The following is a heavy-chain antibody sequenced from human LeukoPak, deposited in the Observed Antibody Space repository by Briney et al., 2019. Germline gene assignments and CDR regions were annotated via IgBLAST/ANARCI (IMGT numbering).Heavy chain of an antibody. CDR3: AREGYCSSTSCPSVGVPYDAFDI. J-gene: IGHJ3*02. V-gene: IGHV4-39*07. Sequence: SETLSLTCTVSGGTISSSSYYWGWIRQPPGKGLEWIGYIYHSGSTYYNPSLKSRVTISVDRSKNQFSLKLSSVTAADTAVYYCAREGYCSSTSCPSVGVPYDAFDIWGQGTIVTVSS. CDR2: IYHSGST. D-gene: IGHD2-2*01. CDR1: GGTISSSSYY.